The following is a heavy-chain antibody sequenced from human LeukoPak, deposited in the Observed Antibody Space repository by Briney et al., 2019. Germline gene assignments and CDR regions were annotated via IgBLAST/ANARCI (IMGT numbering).Heavy chain of an antibody. Sequence: GGSLRLSCAASGFTFSSYWMSWVRQAPGKGLEWLANIKQDGSEKYYVDSVKGRFTISRDNAKNSLYPQMNSLRAEDTAVYYCARVNILKRGYSYGYDYYYYYMDVWGKGTTVTVSS. J-gene: IGHJ6*03. CDR1: GFTFSSYW. D-gene: IGHD5-18*01. CDR3: ARVNILKRGYSYGYDYYYYYMDV. CDR2: IKQDGSEK. V-gene: IGHV3-7*01.